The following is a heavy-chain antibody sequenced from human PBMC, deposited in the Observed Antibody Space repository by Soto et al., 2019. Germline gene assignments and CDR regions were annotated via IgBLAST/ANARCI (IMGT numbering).Heavy chain of an antibody. D-gene: IGHD1-1*01. CDR1: GYTFTSYD. CDR3: ARRAETNGWNGFGADKYYFDF. J-gene: IGHJ4*02. Sequence: VASVKVSCKASGYTFTSYDIYWVRQVTGQGLEWMGWMNPNTGNSGYAQKFQGRVTMTSDTSISTAHMELSSLRSEDTAVYYCARRAETNGWNGFGADKYYFDFWGQGTLVTVSS. V-gene: IGHV1-8*01. CDR2: MNPNTGNS.